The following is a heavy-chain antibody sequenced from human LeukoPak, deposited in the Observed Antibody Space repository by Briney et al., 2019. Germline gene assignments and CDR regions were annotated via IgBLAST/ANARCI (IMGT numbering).Heavy chain of an antibody. Sequence: SETLSLTCTVSGGSISSSSYYWGWIRQPPGKGLEWIGSIYYSGSTYYNPSLKSRVTISVDTSKNQFFLKLSSVTAADTAVYYCASYSTVRGARDAFDIWGQGTMVTVSS. CDR3: ASYSTVRGARDAFDI. CDR2: IYYSGST. D-gene: IGHD3-10*01. CDR1: GGSISSSSYY. V-gene: IGHV4-39*01. J-gene: IGHJ3*02.